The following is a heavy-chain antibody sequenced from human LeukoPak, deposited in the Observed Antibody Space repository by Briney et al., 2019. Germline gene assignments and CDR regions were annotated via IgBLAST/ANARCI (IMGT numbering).Heavy chain of an antibody. CDR3: AKVGYSSGWYEFDY. CDR2: ISGSGGST. Sequence: PGGSLRLSCAASGFTFRSYAMSWVRQAPGKGLEWVSAISGSGGSTYYADSVKGRFTISRDNSKNTLYLQMNSLRAEDTAVYYCAKVGYSSGWYEFDYWGQGTLVTVSS. J-gene: IGHJ4*02. D-gene: IGHD6-19*01. CDR1: GFTFRSYA. V-gene: IGHV3-23*01.